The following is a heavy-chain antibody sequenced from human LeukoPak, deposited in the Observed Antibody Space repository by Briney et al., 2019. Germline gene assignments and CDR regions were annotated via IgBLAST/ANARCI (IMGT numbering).Heavy chain of an antibody. V-gene: IGHV3-23*01. CDR1: GFTFSTYV. CDR2: LSGSGGST. D-gene: IGHD1-1*01. Sequence: GGSLRLSCAASGFTFSTYVMTWVRQAPGKGLEWVSALSGSGGSTFYADSVKGRFTISRDNAKNSLYLQMDSLRAEDTAVYYCASVTTRPGIVYFDSWGQGTLVTVSS. J-gene: IGHJ4*02. CDR3: ASVTTRPGIVYFDS.